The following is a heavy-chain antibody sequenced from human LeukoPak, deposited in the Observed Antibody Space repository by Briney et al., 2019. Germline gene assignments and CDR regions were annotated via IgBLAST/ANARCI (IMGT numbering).Heavy chain of an antibody. J-gene: IGHJ1*01. CDR3: ARDYYDSSGYTEYFQH. CDR2: INAGNGNT. CDR1: GYTFTSYA. D-gene: IGHD3-22*01. V-gene: IGHV1-3*01. Sequence: ASVKVSCKASGYTFTSYAMHWVRQAPGQRLEWMGWINAGNGNTEYSQKFQGRVTITRDTSASTAYMELSSLRSEDTAVYYCARDYYDSSGYTEYFQHWGQGTLVTVSS.